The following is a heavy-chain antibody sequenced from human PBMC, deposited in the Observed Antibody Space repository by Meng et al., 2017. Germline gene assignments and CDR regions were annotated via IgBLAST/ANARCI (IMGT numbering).Heavy chain of an antibody. CDR1: GFPFSSYG. CDR3: ARFETVGVATGDF. Sequence: QVVEFWGGRVPPGKSLRLPCAASGFPFSSYGMHWVRQAPGKGLEWVAIISYDGNDKYYADSVKGRFTISRDNSKDTLYLQMNSLRADDTAVFYCARFETVGVATGDFWGQGTLVTVSS. CDR2: ISYDGNDK. J-gene: IGHJ4*02. D-gene: IGHD2-15*01. V-gene: IGHV3-30*03.